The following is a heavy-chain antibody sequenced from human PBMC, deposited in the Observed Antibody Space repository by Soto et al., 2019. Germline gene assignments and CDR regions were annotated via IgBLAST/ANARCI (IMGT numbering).Heavy chain of an antibody. V-gene: IGHV3-23*01. Sequence: EVQLLESGGGLVQPGGSLRLSCAASGFTFSSYAMSWVRQAPGKGLEWVSAISGSGGSTYYADSVKGRFTISRDNSKNTLYLQMNSLSAEDTAVYYCARGYSSSWDAFDIWGQGTMVTVSS. CDR2: ISGSGGST. J-gene: IGHJ3*02. CDR3: ARGYSSSWDAFDI. CDR1: GFTFSSYA. D-gene: IGHD6-13*01.